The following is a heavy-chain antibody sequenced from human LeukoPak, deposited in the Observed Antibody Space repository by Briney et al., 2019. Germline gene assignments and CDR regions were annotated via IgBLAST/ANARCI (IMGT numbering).Heavy chain of an antibody. CDR3: ARDPTYYYDSSGYADY. CDR1: GYTFTSYA. Sequence: ASVKVSCKASGYTFTSYAMHWVRQAPGQRLEWMGWINAGNGNTKYSQKFQGRVTITRDTSASTAYMELSSLRSEDTAVYYCARDPTYYYDSSGYADYWGQGTLVTVSS. J-gene: IGHJ4*02. D-gene: IGHD3-22*01. V-gene: IGHV1-3*01. CDR2: INAGNGNT.